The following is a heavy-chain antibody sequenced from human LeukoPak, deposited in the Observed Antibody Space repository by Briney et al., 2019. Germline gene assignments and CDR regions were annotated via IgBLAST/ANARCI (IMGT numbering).Heavy chain of an antibody. CDR2: ICPGDSDT. J-gene: IGHJ1*01. D-gene: IGHD3-9*01. CDR1: GFSFTSYW. V-gene: IGHV5-51*01. Sequence: GESLKISCKGSGFSFTSYWIGWVRQMPGKGLEWMGIICPGDSDTRYSPSFQGQVTISADKSISTAYLQWSSLKASDTAMYYCARLSSPQYYDILTGYHPNAEYFQHWGQGTLVAVSS. CDR3: ARLSSPQYYDILTGYHPNAEYFQH.